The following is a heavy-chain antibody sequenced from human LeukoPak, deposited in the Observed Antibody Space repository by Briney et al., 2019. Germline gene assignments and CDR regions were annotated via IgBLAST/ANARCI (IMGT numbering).Heavy chain of an antibody. CDR3: ARVMIGYFDY. V-gene: IGHV1-18*01. J-gene: IGHJ4*02. CDR1: GYTFTSYG. CDR2: ISAYNGNT. D-gene: IGHD3-22*01. Sequence: ASVKVSCKASGYTFTSYGISWVRQAPGQGLEWMGWISAYNGNTNYAQKLQGRVTMTTDTSTSTAYMEVRSLRSYDPAVYYCARVMIGYFDYWGQGTLVTVSS.